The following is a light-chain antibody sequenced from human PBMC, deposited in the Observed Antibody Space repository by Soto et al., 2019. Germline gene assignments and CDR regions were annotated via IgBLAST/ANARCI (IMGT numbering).Light chain of an antibody. CDR3: AAWDDSLNVVL. CDR1: TSNIGNNA. J-gene: IGLJ2*01. CDR2: FDD. Sequence: QSVLTQPPSVSGAPRQRISISCSGDTSNIGNNAVNWYQQLPGKAPKLLIYFDDLMPSGVSDRFSGSKSGTSASLAISGLQSEDEADYYCAAWDDSLNVVLFGGGTKVTVL. V-gene: IGLV1-36*01.